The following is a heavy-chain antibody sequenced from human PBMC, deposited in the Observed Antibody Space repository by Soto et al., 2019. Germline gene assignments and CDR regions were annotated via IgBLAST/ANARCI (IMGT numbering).Heavy chain of an antibody. V-gene: IGHV4-31*03. J-gene: IGHJ6*02. CDR2: IYYSGST. CDR1: GGSISSGGYY. CDR3: AREAYCSSTSCYEKDYYYYGMDV. Sequence: QVQLQESGPGLVKPSQTLSLTCTVSGGSISSGGYYWSWIRQHPGKGLEWIGYIYYSGSTYYNPSLKSRVTISVDTSKNQFSLKLSSVTAADTAVYYCAREAYCSSTSCYEKDYYYYGMDVWGQGTTVTVSS. D-gene: IGHD2-2*01.